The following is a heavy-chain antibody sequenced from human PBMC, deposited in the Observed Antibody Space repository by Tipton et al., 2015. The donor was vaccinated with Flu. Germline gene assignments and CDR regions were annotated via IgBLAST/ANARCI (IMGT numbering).Heavy chain of an antibody. CDR2: TYYRSKWFN. CDR1: GDSVSNSGGVA. D-gene: IGHD3-16*01. Sequence: GLVKPSQTLSLTCAIPGDSVSNSGGVAWNWIRQSPSRGLEWLGRTYYRSKWFNDYAVSVKSRITINPDTSKNQFSLQLDSVTPEDTAVYYCTRGWGSGFDRWGQGTLVTVSS. J-gene: IGHJ5*02. V-gene: IGHV6-1*01. CDR3: TRGWGSGFDR.